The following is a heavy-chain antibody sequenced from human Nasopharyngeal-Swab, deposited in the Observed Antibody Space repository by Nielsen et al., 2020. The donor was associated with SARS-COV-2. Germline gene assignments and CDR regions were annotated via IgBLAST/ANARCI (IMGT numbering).Heavy chain of an antibody. J-gene: IGHJ6*02. CDR2: IIPIFTRP. V-gene: IGHV1-69*13. Sequence: SVKVSCKASGGTFSNYAINWLRHVPGQGLEWMGGIIPIFTRPNTAQKFQGRVTLTADDSTSTAYMELSSLRYEATAVYYCARVPTPEVYYYGMDVWGPGTSVTVSS. CDR3: ARVPTPEVYYYGMDV. CDR1: GGTFSNYA. D-gene: IGHD1-14*01.